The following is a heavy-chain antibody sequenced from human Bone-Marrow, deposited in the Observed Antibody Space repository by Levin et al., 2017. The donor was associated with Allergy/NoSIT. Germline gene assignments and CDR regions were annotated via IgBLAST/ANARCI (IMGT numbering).Heavy chain of an antibody. V-gene: IGHV3-7*01. CDR1: GFTFSSYW. D-gene: IGHD6-13*01. CDR2: IKQDGSEK. J-gene: IGHJ5*02. CDR3: ARIHLPNIAAAGTHEIGNWFDP. Sequence: GGSLRLSCAASGFTFSSYWMSWVRQAPGKGLEWVANIKQDGSEKYYVDSVKGRFTISRDNAKNSLYLQMNSLRAEDTAVYYCARIHLPNIAAAGTHEIGNWFDPWGQGTLVTVSS.